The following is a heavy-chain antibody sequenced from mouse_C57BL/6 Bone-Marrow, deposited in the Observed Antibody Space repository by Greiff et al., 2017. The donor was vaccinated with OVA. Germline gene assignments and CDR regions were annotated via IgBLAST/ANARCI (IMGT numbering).Heavy chain of an antibody. J-gene: IGHJ1*03. CDR1: GYTFTSYW. D-gene: IGHD1-1*01. CDR2: IYPSDSET. V-gene: IGHV1-61*01. Sequence: QVQLKQPGAELVRPGSSVKLSCKASGYTFTSYWMDWVKQRPGKGLEWIGNIYPSDSETNYNQKFKDKATLTVDKSSSTSYMQLSSLTSEDSAVYYCARFITTVVGYFDVWGTGTTVTVSS. CDR3: ARFITTVVGYFDV.